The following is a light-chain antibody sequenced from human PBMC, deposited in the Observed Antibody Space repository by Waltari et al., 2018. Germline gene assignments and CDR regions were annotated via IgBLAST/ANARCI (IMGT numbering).Light chain of an antibody. V-gene: IGLV2-11*01. J-gene: IGLJ2*01. CDR2: DVS. CDR3: CSYAGSYTLV. CDR1: SSDLGGYHY. Sequence: QSALTQPRSVSGSPGQSVTISCTGTSSDLGGYHYLSWYQQHPGKAPKLMIYDVSKRPSGVPDRSSGSKSGNTASLTISGLQAEDEADYYCCSYAGSYTLVFGGGTKLTVL.